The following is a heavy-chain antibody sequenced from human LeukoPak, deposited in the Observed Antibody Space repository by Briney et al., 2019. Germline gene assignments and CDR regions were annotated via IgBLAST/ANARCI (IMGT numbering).Heavy chain of an antibody. Sequence: SETLSLTCAVSGGSISSSNWWSWVRQPPGEGLEWIGEIYHSGSTNYNPSLKSRVTISVDKSKNQFSLKLSSVTAADTAVYYCARESLVRGVTNWFDPWGQGILVTVS. CDR2: IYHSGST. CDR3: ARESLVRGVTNWFDP. J-gene: IGHJ5*02. CDR1: GGSISSSNW. D-gene: IGHD3-10*01. V-gene: IGHV4-4*02.